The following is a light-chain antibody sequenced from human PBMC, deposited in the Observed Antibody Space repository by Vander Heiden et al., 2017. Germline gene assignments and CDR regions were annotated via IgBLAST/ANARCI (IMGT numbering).Light chain of an antibody. CDR3: QQYNNRSPWT. V-gene: IGKV3-15*01. Sequence: DIVMTQSPATRSVSPGERATLSCRASQSVSSNLAWYQQKPGQAPRLLIYCASTRATGIPARFSGSGSGTEFTLIISSLQSEDFAVYYCQQYNNRSPWTFGQGTKVEIK. CDR1: QSVSSN. J-gene: IGKJ1*01. CDR2: CAS.